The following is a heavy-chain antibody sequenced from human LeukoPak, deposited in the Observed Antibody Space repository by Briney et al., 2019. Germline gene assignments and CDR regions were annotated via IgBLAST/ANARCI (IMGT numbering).Heavy chain of an antibody. CDR1: GGSISSFSHY. V-gene: IGHV4-39*01. Sequence: SETLSLTCTVSGGSISSFSHYWGWIRQPPGKGLEWIGSIYYSGDTYFNPSLKSRVTISVDTSKSHFSLRLSSVTAADTAVYYCARHGNLVVVPSAKGFDYWGQGTLVTVPS. CDR2: IYYSGDT. D-gene: IGHD2-2*01. J-gene: IGHJ4*02. CDR3: ARHGNLVVVPSAKGFDY.